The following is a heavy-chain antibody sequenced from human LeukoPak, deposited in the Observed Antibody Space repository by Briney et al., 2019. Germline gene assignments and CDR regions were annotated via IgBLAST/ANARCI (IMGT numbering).Heavy chain of an antibody. CDR2: INHSGST. J-gene: IGHJ4*02. Sequence: SETLSLTCAVDGGSFSGYYWSWIRQPPGNGLEWIGEINHSGSTNYNPSLKSRVTISVDTSKNQFSLKLSSVTAADTFFFQAEDGIRYFDWLPFDYWGQGTLVTVSS. CDR3: EDGIRYFDWLPFDY. CDR1: GGSFSGYY. D-gene: IGHD3-9*01. V-gene: IGHV4-34*01.